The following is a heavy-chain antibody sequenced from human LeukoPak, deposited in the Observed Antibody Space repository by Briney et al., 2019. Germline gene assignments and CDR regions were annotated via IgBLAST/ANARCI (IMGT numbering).Heavy chain of an antibody. Sequence: GASVKVSCKASGYTFTSNYIHWVRQAPGQGLEWMGMIYPRDGSTSCAQKFQGRVTITADESTSTAYMELSSLRSEDTAVYYCARVSQASHRYCSAGSCYRNSFDYWGQGTLVTVSS. V-gene: IGHV1-46*01. CDR1: GYTFTSNY. CDR2: IYPRDGST. J-gene: IGHJ4*02. CDR3: ARVSQASHRYCSAGSCYRNSFDY. D-gene: IGHD2-15*01.